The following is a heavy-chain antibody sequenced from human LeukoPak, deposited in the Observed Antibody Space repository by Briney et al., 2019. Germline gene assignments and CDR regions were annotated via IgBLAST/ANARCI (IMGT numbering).Heavy chain of an antibody. CDR3: AKSGASPLYHMDV. J-gene: IGHJ6*03. CDR2: ITGSSGTA. CDR1: GFSLSNYG. V-gene: IGHV3-23*01. D-gene: IGHD1-26*01. Sequence: TGGSLRLSGAASGFSLSNYGMNWVRQAPGKGLEWVSGITGSSGTAYHAGSVRGRFTISRDESKNTLYLQMSSLRVDDTAIYYCAKSGASPLYHMDVWGKGATVTVSS.